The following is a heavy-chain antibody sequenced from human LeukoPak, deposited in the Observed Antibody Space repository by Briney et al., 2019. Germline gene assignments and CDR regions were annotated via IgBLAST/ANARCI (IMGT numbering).Heavy chain of an antibody. J-gene: IGHJ5*02. D-gene: IGHD2-2*01. CDR3: ARGYCTSTNCNNWFDP. CDR2: IKQDGSEK. V-gene: IGHV3-7*03. Sequence: GSLRLSCAASGFTFSRYWMSWVRQAPGKGLEWVANIKQDGSEKNYVDSVKGRFTISRDNAKNSLYLQMNSLRADDAAIYYCARGYCTSTNCNNWFDPWGQGALVTVSS. CDR1: GFTFSRYW.